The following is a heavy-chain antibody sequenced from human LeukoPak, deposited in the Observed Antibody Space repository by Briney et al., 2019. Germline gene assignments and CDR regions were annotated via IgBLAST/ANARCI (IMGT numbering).Heavy chain of an antibody. D-gene: IGHD1-26*01. CDR3: AKGGKWDVTPFDY. CDR2: ISGSGST. J-gene: IGHJ4*02. Sequence: GGSLRLSCAASGFTFSSYAMSWVRQAPGKGLEWVSAISGSGSTYYADSVKGRFTISRDNSKNTLYLQVNSLRAEDTAVYYCAKGGKWDVTPFDYWGQGTLVTVSS. CDR1: GFTFSSYA. V-gene: IGHV3-23*01.